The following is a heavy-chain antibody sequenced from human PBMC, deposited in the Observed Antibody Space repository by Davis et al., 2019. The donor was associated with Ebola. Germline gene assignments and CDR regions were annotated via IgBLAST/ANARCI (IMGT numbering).Heavy chain of an antibody. CDR2: IIPIFGTA. D-gene: IGHD2-21*01. J-gene: IGHJ6*02. CDR3: ATDGQIPLYSGYYYYGMDV. CDR1: GGTFSSYA. Sequence: SAQVSCKASGGTFSSYAISWVRQAPGQGLEWMGGIIPIFGTANYAQKFQGRVTMARDTSTSTVYMELSSLRSEDTAVYYCATDGQIPLYSGYYYYGMDVWGQGTTVTVSS. V-gene: IGHV1-69*05.